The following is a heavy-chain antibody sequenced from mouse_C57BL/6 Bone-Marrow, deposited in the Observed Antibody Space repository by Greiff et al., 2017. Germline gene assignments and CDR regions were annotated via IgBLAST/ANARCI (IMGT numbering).Heavy chain of an antibody. V-gene: IGHV5-16*01. CDR2: INYDGSST. D-gene: IGHD3-2*02. CDR3: ARGDSEGYPYYFDY. CDR1: GFTFSDYY. J-gene: IGHJ2*01. Sequence: DVKLVESEGGLVQPGSSMKLSCTASGFTFSDYYMAWVRQVPEKGLEWVANINYDGSSTYYLDSLKSRFIISRDNAKNILYLQMSSLKSEDTATYYCARGDSEGYPYYFDYCGQGTTPTVSS.